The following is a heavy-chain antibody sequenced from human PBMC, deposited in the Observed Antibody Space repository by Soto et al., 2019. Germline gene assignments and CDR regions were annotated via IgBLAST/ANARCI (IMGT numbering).Heavy chain of an antibody. CDR2: INPNSGGT. CDR1: GYTFTGHY. V-gene: IGHV1-2*02. J-gene: IGHJ4*02. Sequence: ASVKVSCKASGYTFTGHYMHWVRQAPGQGLEWMGWINPNSGGTNYAQKFQGRVTMTRDTSISTAYMELSRLRSDDTAVYYCDPDSGSYSGFDYWGQGTLVTVSS. CDR3: DPDSGSYSGFDY. D-gene: IGHD1-26*01.